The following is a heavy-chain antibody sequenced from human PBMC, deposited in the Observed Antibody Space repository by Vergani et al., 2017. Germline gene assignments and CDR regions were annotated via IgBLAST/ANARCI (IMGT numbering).Heavy chain of an antibody. CDR2: IYYSGST. V-gene: IGHV4-39*01. J-gene: IGHJ6*02. CDR3: ARWYCSSTSCPYYYYGMDV. Sequence: QLQLQESGPGLVKPSETLSLTCTVSGGSISSSSYSWGWIRQPPGKGLEWIGSIYYSGSTYYNPSLKSRVTISVDTSKNQFSLKLSSVTAADTAVYYCARWYCSSTSCPYYYYGMDVWGQGTTVTVSS. D-gene: IGHD2-2*01. CDR1: GGSISSSSYS.